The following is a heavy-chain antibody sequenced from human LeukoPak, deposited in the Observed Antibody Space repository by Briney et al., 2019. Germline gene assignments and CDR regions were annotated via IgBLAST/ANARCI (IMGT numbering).Heavy chain of an antibody. V-gene: IGHV1-18*01. Sequence: AASVKVSCKASGYTFTIYGISWVRQAPGQGLEWMGWISAYNGNTNYAQKLQGRVTMTTDTSTSTAYMELRSPRSDDTAVYYCARGYCSGGSCYGYYYYYYMDVWGKGTTVTVSS. CDR1: GYTFTIYG. D-gene: IGHD2-15*01. J-gene: IGHJ6*03. CDR3: ARGYCSGGSCYGYYYYYYMDV. CDR2: ISAYNGNT.